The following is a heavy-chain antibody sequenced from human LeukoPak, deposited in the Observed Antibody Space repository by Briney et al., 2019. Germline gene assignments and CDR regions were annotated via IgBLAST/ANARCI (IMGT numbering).Heavy chain of an antibody. J-gene: IGHJ6*03. CDR3: AKVAQWSVLGSMDV. CDR2: ISGSGGST. D-gene: IGHD2-8*02. V-gene: IGHV3-23*01. Sequence: PGGSLRLSCAASGFTFSSYAMTWVRQAPGKGLYWVSAISGSGGSTYYADSVKGRFTISRDNSKNTLYLQMNSLRAEDTAVYYCAKVAQWSVLGSMDVWGKGTTVTVSS. CDR1: GFTFSSYA.